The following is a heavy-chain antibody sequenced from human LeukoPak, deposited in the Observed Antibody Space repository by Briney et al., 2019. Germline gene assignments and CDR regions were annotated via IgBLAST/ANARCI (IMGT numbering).Heavy chain of an antibody. V-gene: IGHV3-33*01. D-gene: IGHD2-2*01. CDR1: GFMFKNYD. Sequence: GGSLRLSCVASGFMFKNYDMHWVRQAPGKGLEWVAVIWYDGSHEHYVDSVKGRFTISRDNSKNILYLQMNSLRAEDTAVYYCARDASTSVSYKRFDYWGQGTLVTVSS. J-gene: IGHJ4*02. CDR3: ARDASTSVSYKRFDY. CDR2: IWYDGSHE.